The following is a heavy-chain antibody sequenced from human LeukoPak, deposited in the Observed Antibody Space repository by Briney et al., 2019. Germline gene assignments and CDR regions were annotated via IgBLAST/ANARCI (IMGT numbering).Heavy chain of an antibody. CDR3: ARRFYEYNVYDRHFDS. D-gene: IGHD3-16*01. J-gene: IGHJ4*02. Sequence: GGSLRLSCADSGFTFSRDWMHWVRQDPGRGPGWVSRISDDGSITTYADSVQGRFTISRDNAKSTVFLQMNSLRVEDTAVYFCARRFYEYNVYDRHFDSWGQGILVTVSS. CDR2: ISDDGSIT. V-gene: IGHV3-74*03. CDR1: GFTFSRDW.